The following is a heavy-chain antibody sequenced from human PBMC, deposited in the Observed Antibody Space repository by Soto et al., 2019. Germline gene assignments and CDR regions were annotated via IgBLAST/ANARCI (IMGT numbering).Heavy chain of an antibody. V-gene: IGHV4-59*01. CDR3: ARKLHSGYSGGDAFDI. D-gene: IGHD5-12*01. CDR1: GGSISSYY. Sequence: QVQLQESGPGLVKPSETLSLTCTVSGGSISSYYWSWIRQPPGKGLEWIGYIYYSGSTNYNPSLKSRVTISVDTSKNQFSLKLSSVTAADTAVYYCARKLHSGYSGGDAFDIWGQGTMVTVSS. CDR2: IYYSGST. J-gene: IGHJ3*02.